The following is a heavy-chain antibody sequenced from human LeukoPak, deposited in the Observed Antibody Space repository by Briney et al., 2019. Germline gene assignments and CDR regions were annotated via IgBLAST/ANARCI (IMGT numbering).Heavy chain of an antibody. Sequence: SVKVSCKASGFTFTSSAVQWVRQARGQRLEWIGWIVVGSGNTNYAQKFQERVTITRDMSTSTAYMELSSLRSEDTAVYYCAALDYDILTGYYNGGAWGQGTLVTVSS. CDR3: AALDYDILTGYYNGGA. CDR1: GFTFTSSA. CDR2: IVVGSGNT. J-gene: IGHJ4*02. D-gene: IGHD3-9*01. V-gene: IGHV1-58*01.